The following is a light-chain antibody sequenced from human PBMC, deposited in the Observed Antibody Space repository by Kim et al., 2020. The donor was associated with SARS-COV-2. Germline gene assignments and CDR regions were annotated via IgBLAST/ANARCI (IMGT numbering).Light chain of an antibody. Sequence: APGQTARITGGGNNMGGHSVHWYQQKPGQAPVLVMYYDSDRPSGIPGRFSGSKSANTATLTISRVEAGDEADYYSQVWDTDTDHYVFGTGTKVTVL. J-gene: IGLJ1*01. CDR2: YDS. CDR3: QVWDTDTDHYV. V-gene: IGLV3-21*01. CDR1: NMGGHS.